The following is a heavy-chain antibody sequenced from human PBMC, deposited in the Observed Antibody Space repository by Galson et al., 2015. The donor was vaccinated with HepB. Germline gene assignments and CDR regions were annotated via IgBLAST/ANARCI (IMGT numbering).Heavy chain of an antibody. Sequence: SETLSLTCAVYGGSFSGYYWSWIRQPPGKGLEWIWEINHSGSTNYNPSLKSRVTISVDTSKNQFSLKLSSVTAADTAVYYCARGNGYSYGYHHHRGPSHYFDYWGQGTLVTVSS. CDR3: ARGNGYSYGYHHHRGPSHYFDY. D-gene: IGHD5-18*01. J-gene: IGHJ4*02. V-gene: IGHV4-34*01. CDR2: INHSGST. CDR1: GGSFSGYY.